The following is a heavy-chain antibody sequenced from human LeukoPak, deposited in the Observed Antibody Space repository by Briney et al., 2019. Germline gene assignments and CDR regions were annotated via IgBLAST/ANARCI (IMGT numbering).Heavy chain of an antibody. J-gene: IGHJ6*03. CDR1: GYTFTSYD. Sequence: ASVKVSCKASGYTFTSYDINWVRQATGQGLEWMGWMNPNSDNTGYAQKFQGRVTITRNTSISTAYMELSSLRSEDTAVYYCARGFRYLRDYYMDVWGKGTTVTVSS. D-gene: IGHD1-14*01. V-gene: IGHV1-8*03. CDR2: MNPNSDNT. CDR3: ARGFRYLRDYYMDV.